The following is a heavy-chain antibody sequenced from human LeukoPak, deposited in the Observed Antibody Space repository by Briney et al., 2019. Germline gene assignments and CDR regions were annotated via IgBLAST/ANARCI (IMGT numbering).Heavy chain of an antibody. CDR2: IYYSGST. CDR3: ARTRYGSLVVVIPYYDY. D-gene: IGHD3-22*01. Sequence: SETLSLTCTVSGGSISSSGYYWGWIRQPPRKGLEWIGRIYYSGSTYYNPSLKSRVTISVDTSNNQFSLKLSSVTAADTAVYYCARTRYGSLVVVIPYYDYWGQGTLVTVSS. J-gene: IGHJ4*02. V-gene: IGHV4-39*01. CDR1: GGSISSSGYY.